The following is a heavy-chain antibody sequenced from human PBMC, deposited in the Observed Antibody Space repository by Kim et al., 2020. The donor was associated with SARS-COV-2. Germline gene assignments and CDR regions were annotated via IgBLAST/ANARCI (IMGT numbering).Heavy chain of an antibody. V-gene: IGHV4-39*01. CDR3: ASYYYDRGSAFDI. Sequence: SETLSLTCTVSGGSISSSSYYWGWIRQPPGKGLEWIGSIYYSGSTYYNPSLKSRVTISVDTSKNQFSLKLSSVTAADTAVYYCASYYYDRGSAFDIWGQGTMVTVSS. CDR2: IYYSGST. CDR1: GGSISSSSYY. D-gene: IGHD3-22*01. J-gene: IGHJ3*02.